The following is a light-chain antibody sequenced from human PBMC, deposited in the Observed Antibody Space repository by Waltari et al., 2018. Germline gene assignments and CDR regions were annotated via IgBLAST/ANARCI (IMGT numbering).Light chain of an antibody. CDR2: SDN. CDR1: SSHIGRNT. J-gene: IGLJ3*02. V-gene: IGLV1-44*01. Sequence: QSVLTQPPSASGTPGQRVTISCSGSSSHIGRNTVNWYQQPPGPAPKLLIFSDNHRPSGVPARFSGSKSGTTASLAISGLQSEDEADYFCATWDVSLAAVFGGGTKLTVL. CDR3: ATWDVSLAAV.